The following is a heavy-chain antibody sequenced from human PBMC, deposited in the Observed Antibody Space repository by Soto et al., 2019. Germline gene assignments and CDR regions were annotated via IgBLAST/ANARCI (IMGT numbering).Heavy chain of an antibody. CDR1: DDHFSRRV. CDR3: ARRYTAGWTSFDY. J-gene: IGHJ4*02. Sequence: QGLSSTPSDDHFSRRVMHSGRKAPGKGLEWVAAISYDGTDNYYADSVKGRFTISRDNSKNTLNLHMTSLRPEDTAVYYCARRYTAGWTSFDYWGQGTMVTVSS. V-gene: IGHV3-30-3*01. D-gene: IGHD6-19*01. CDR2: ISYDGTDN.